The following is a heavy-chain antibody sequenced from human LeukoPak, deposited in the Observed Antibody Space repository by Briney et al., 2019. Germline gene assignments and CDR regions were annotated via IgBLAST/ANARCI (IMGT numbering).Heavy chain of an antibody. Sequence: SVKVSCKASGGTFSSYAISWVRQAPGQGLEWMGGIIPIFGTANYAQKFQGRVTITTDESTSTAYMELSSLRSEDTVVYYCARDRVGVDIVVVPAGEFDYWGQGTLVTVSS. V-gene: IGHV1-69*05. J-gene: IGHJ4*02. CDR3: ARDRVGVDIVVVPAGEFDY. D-gene: IGHD2-2*03. CDR1: GGTFSSYA. CDR2: IIPIFGTA.